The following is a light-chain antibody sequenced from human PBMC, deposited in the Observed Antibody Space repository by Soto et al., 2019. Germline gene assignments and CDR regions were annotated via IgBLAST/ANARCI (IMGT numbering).Light chain of an antibody. Sequence: EIVMTQSPDTLSVSPGDRAALSCRTSQSVSSDLAWYQQKPGQAPRLLIYGASTRATGIPARFSGSGSGTEFTLTISSLQSEDFAVYYCQQYNNWPRTFGQGTKVDIK. CDR2: GAS. V-gene: IGKV3D-15*01. J-gene: IGKJ1*01. CDR3: QQYNNWPRT. CDR1: QSVSSD.